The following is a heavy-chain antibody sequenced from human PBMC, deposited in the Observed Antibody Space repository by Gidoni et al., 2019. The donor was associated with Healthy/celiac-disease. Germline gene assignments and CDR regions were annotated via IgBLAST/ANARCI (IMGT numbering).Heavy chain of an antibody. D-gene: IGHD3-16*01. V-gene: IGHV6-1*01. Sequence: AAWNWIRQSPSRGLEWLGRTYYRSKWYNDYAVSVKSRITIDPDTSKNQFSLQLNSVTPEDTAVYYCARDALGGMTPFDYWGQGTLVTVSS. J-gene: IGHJ4*02. CDR3: ARDALGGMTPFDY. CDR1: AA. CDR2: TYYRSKWYN.